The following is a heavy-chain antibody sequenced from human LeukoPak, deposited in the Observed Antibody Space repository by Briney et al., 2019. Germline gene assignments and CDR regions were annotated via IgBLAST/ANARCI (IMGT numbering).Heavy chain of an antibody. CDR1: GYTFTGYY. CDR3: ARVSGAAAPDAFDI. J-gene: IGHJ3*02. Sequence: ASVKVSCKASGYTFTGYYMHWVRQAPGQGLEWMGWINPNSGGTNYAQKFQGRVTMTRDTSISTAYMELSRLRSDDTAVYYCARVSGAAAPDAFDIWGQGTMVTVSS. D-gene: IGHD6-13*01. V-gene: IGHV1-2*02. CDR2: INPNSGGT.